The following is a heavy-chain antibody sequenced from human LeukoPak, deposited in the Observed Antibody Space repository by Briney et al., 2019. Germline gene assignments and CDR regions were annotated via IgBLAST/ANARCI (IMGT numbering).Heavy chain of an antibody. Sequence: KPSETLSLTCAVYGGSFSGYYWSWIRQPPGKGLEWIGEINHSGSTNYNPSLKSRVTISVDTSKNQFSLKLSSVTAADTAVYYCVRSGLFGVVVVPGNWFDPWGQGTLVTVSS. V-gene: IGHV4-34*01. D-gene: IGHD2-2*01. CDR1: GGSFSGYY. J-gene: IGHJ5*02. CDR3: VRSGLFGVVVVPGNWFDP. CDR2: INHSGST.